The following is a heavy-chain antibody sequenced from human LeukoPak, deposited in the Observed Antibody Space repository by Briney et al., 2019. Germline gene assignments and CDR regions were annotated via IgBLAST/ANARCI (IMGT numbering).Heavy chain of an antibody. J-gene: IGHJ4*02. CDR3: AKDHRRYCSGGSCSYFDY. Sequence: AGGSLRLSCAASGFTFSSYGMHWVRQAPGKGLEWVAVISYDGSNKYYADSVKGRFTISRDNSKNTLYLQMNSLRAEDTAVYYCAKDHRRYCSGGSCSYFDYWGQGTLVTVSS. V-gene: IGHV3-30*18. D-gene: IGHD2-15*01. CDR2: ISYDGSNK. CDR1: GFTFSSYG.